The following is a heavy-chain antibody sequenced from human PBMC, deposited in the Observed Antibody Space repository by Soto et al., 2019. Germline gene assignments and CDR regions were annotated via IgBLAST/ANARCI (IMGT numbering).Heavy chain of an antibody. D-gene: IGHD2-15*01. Sequence: SETLSLTCTVSGGSISSYYWSWIRQPPGKGLEWIGYIYYSGSTNYNPSLKSRVTISVDTSKNQFSLKLSSVTAADTAVYYCARGVVVAAQYDYWGKGTLVTVST. CDR3: ARGVVVAAQYDY. J-gene: IGHJ4*02. CDR2: IYYSGST. CDR1: GGSISSYY. V-gene: IGHV4-59*01.